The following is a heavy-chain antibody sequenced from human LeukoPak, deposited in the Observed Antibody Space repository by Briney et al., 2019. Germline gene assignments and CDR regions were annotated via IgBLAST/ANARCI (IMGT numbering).Heavy chain of an antibody. J-gene: IGHJ4*02. D-gene: IGHD6-13*01. Sequence: SETLSLTCTVSGGSINSYYWSWIRQPPGKGLEWIGYIYYSGSTNYNPSLKSRVTISVDTSKNQFSLKLSSVTAADTAVYYCARAELIAAAGLGVWGQGTLVTVSS. CDR2: IYYSGST. CDR1: GGSINSYY. CDR3: ARAELIAAAGLGV. V-gene: IGHV4-59*01.